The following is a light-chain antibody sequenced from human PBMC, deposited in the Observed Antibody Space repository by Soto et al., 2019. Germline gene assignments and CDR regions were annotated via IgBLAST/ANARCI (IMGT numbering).Light chain of an antibody. V-gene: IGKV3-11*01. J-gene: IGKJ5*01. CDR2: DAS. CDR3: QQRQYWPPIT. Sequence: EIVMTQYPATLSVSPGERATLSCRASQSVSSYLAWYQQKPGQAPRLLIYDASNRATGIPARFSGSGSGTDFTLTISSLEPEDFAIYYCQQRQYWPPITFGQGTRLEIK. CDR1: QSVSSY.